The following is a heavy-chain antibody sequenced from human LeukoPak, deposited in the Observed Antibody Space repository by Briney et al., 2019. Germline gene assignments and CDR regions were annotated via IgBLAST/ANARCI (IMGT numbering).Heavy chain of an antibody. CDR2: ISWNSGSI. Sequence: GGSLRLSCAASGFTFDDHAMYWVRQAPGKGLEWVSGISWNSGSIGYADSVKGRFTISRDNAKNSLYLQMNSLRAEDTAVYYCARGDDCSGGSCYLLFDYWGQGTLVTVSS. CDR1: GFTFDDHA. CDR3: ARGDDCSGGSCYLLFDY. D-gene: IGHD2-15*01. J-gene: IGHJ4*02. V-gene: IGHV3-9*01.